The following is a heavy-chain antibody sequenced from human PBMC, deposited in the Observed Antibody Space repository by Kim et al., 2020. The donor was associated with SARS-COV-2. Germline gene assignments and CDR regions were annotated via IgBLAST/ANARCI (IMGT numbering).Heavy chain of an antibody. D-gene: IGHD2-21*01. CDR3: ARDQNVAEGYFDY. CDR1: GGSISSTSYY. Sequence: SETLSLTCTVSGGSISSTSYYWGWIRQPPGKGLEWIGSMYHSGTTYYSPSLKSRVTISVDTSKNRFSLRLTSVTAADTAVYYCARDQNVAEGYFDYWGQGALVTVSS. CDR2: MYHSGTT. V-gene: IGHV4-39*07. J-gene: IGHJ4*02.